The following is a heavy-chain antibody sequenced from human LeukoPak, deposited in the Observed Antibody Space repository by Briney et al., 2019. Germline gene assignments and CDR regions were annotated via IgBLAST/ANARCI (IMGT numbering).Heavy chain of an antibody. V-gene: IGHV4-34*01. CDR2: VSEVGGT. Sequence: PSETLSLTCAVYIDSFSNYHWNWIRQTPSKGLEWIGEVSEVGGTNISPSLRNRVILSVDTSKNQFFLKLISVTVADTAVYYCARGQGATVPQVGKNWFDPWGQGTRVTVSS. CDR1: IDSFSNYH. CDR3: ARGQGATVPQVGKNWFDP. D-gene: IGHD1-26*01. J-gene: IGHJ5*02.